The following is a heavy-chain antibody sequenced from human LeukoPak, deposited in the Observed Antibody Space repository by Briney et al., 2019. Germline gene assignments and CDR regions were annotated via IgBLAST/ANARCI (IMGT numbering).Heavy chain of an antibody. D-gene: IGHD3-10*01. CDR2: INPNSGGT. CDR1: GYTFTGYY. Sequence: ASVKVSCKASGYTFTGYYMHWVRQAPGQGLEWMGWINPNSGGTNYAQKFQGRVTMTRDTSISTAYMELSRLRSDDTAVYYCAKLELLWFGPPLPDYWGQGTLVTVSS. J-gene: IGHJ4*02. V-gene: IGHV1-2*02. CDR3: AKLELLWFGPPLPDY.